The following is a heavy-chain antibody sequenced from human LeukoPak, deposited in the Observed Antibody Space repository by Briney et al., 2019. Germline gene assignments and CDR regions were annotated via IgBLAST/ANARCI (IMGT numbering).Heavy chain of an antibody. J-gene: IGHJ4*02. Sequence: SQTLSLTGTVSGGSISSGDYYWSWIRQPPGKGLEWIGYIYYSGSTYYNPSLKSRVTISVDTSKNQFSLKLSSVTAADTAVYYCAREVDTAMVFDYWGQGTLVTVSS. CDR2: IYYSGST. V-gene: IGHV4-30-4*01. D-gene: IGHD5-18*01. CDR3: AREVDTAMVFDY. CDR1: GGSISSGDYY.